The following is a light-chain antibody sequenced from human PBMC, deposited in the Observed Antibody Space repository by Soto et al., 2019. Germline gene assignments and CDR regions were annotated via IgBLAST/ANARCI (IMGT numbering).Light chain of an antibody. J-gene: IGKJ2*01. CDR1: QSVSSNY. CDR3: QQSYSTPYT. V-gene: IGKV3-20*01. CDR2: AAS. Sequence: EIVWTQSPGTLSLSPGERATLSCRASQSVSSNYLAWYQQKPGQAPRLLIYAASSRATGIPDRFSGSGSGTDFTLTISRLEPEDFATYYCQQSYSTPYTFGQGTKLEIK.